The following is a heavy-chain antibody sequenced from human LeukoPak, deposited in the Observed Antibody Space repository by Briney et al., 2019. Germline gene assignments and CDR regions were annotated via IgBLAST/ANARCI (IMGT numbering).Heavy chain of an antibody. CDR2: ISGIGYYT. CDR1: GFTFSSYG. J-gene: IGHJ4*02. V-gene: IGHV3-21*05. Sequence: PGGSLRLSCAASGFTFSSYGMHWVRQAPGKGLEWVSYISGIGYYTNYADSVKGRFTISRDNAKNSLYLEMNSLRADDTAVYYCASPGSWSGYSFGLWGQGTLVTVSS. CDR3: ASPGSWSGYSFGL. D-gene: IGHD5-18*01.